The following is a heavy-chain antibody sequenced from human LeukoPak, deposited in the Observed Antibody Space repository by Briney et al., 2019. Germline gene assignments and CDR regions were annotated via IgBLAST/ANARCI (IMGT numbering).Heavy chain of an antibody. V-gene: IGHV4-34*01. Sequence: SETLSLTCAVYGGSFSGYYWSWIRQPPGKGLEWIGEINHSGNTNYNPSLKSRVTISVDTSKNQFSLKLSSVTAADTAVYYCARAPYGSGSYHYWGQGTLVTVSS. CDR2: INHSGNT. CDR1: GGSFSGYY. J-gene: IGHJ4*02. CDR3: ARAPYGSGSYHY. D-gene: IGHD3-10*01.